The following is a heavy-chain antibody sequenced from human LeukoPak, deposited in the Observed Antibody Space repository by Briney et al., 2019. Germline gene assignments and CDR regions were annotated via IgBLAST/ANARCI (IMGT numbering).Heavy chain of an antibody. V-gene: IGHV3-33*01. D-gene: IGHD3-10*01. CDR1: GFTFSSYG. CDR2: IWYDGSNK. CDR3: ARDQWFGEPQGFDP. Sequence: GGSLRLSCAASGFTFSSYGMHWVRQAPGKGLEWVAVIWYDGSNKYYADSVKGRFTISRDNSKNTLYLQMNSLRAEDTAVCYCARDQWFGEPQGFDPWGQGTLVTVSS. J-gene: IGHJ5*02.